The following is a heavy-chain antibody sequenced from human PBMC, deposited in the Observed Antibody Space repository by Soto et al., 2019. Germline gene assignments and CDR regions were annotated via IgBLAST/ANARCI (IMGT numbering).Heavy chain of an antibody. CDR2: ISGSGGST. V-gene: IGHV3-23*01. CDR1: GFTFSSYA. Sequence: EVQLLESGGGLVQPGGSLRLSCAASGFTFSSYAMSWVRQAPGKGLEWVSAISGSGGSTYYADSVKGRFTISRDNYKHTRYLQKNSLRAEDTAVDYCAKSAAAGDYYSYYYMDVWGKGTTVTVSS. D-gene: IGHD6-13*01. J-gene: IGHJ6*03. CDR3: AKSAAAGDYYSYYYMDV.